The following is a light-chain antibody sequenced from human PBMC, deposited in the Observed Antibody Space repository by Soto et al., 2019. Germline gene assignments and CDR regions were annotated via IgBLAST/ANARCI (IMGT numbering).Light chain of an antibody. V-gene: IGKV1-9*01. CDR3: QQFNTYPLT. Sequence: DIQLTQSPSFLSASVGERLTITCRPSRVINDYLAWYQQKPGKAPKLLIYAASTLQSEVPSRFSGSASGTEFTLTISNLQPEDFATYYCQQFNTYPLTFGGGTKVEVK. CDR2: AAS. CDR1: RVINDY. J-gene: IGKJ4*01.